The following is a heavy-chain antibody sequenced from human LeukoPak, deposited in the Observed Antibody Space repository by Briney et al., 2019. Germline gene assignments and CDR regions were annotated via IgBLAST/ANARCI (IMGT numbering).Heavy chain of an antibody. V-gene: IGHV3-20*04. CDR2: INWNGGST. J-gene: IGHJ4*02. Sequence: GGSLRLSWAASGPSFDDYGMSWVRQAPGKGLEWVSGINWNGGSTGYADSVKGRFTISRDNAKNSLYLQMNSLRAEDTALYYCARDIYCGGDCYSATYYFDYWGQGTLVTVSS. D-gene: IGHD2-21*01. CDR1: GPSFDDYG. CDR3: ARDIYCGGDCYSATYYFDY.